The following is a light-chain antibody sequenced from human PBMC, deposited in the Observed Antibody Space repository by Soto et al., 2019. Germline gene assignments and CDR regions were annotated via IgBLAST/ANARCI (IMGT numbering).Light chain of an antibody. V-gene: IGKV1-16*01. CDR2: AAS. Sequence: DIQMTQCPSSLSTSVGDRVTISCRASQSISSFLNWFQQKPGKAPKLLIYAASSLQSGVPSRFSGSGSGTEFTLTISSLQPDDFATYYCQQYNSYPWTFGQGTKVDI. CDR3: QQYNSYPWT. J-gene: IGKJ1*01. CDR1: QSISSF.